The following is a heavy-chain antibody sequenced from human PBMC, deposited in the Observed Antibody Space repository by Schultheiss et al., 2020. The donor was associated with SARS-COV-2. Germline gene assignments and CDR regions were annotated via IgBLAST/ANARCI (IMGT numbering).Heavy chain of an antibody. V-gene: IGHV4-38-2*02. CDR3: ARTGPPFDGDYNWFDP. CDR2: IFHSGNT. Sequence: GSLRLSCTVSGYSISSGYYWGWIRQPPGKGLEWIANIFHSGNTYYNPSLKSRVSIAVDTSKNQFSLKLTSVTASDSAVYYCARTGPPFDGDYNWFDPWGQGALVTVSS. D-gene: IGHD4-17*01. J-gene: IGHJ5*02. CDR1: GYSISSGYY.